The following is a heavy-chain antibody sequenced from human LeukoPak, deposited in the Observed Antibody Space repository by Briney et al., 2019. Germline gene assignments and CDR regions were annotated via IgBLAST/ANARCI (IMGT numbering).Heavy chain of an antibody. CDR1: GFTFSSFA. D-gene: IGHD1-14*01. V-gene: IGHV3-23*01. Sequence: GGSLRLSCAASGFTFSSFAMSWVRRAPGKGLEWISANSGSGGSPHYAESVKGRFTISRDFSKNRLYLQMNSLRAEDTAIYYCAKDRSVSSTYSFDSWGQGTLVAVSS. J-gene: IGHJ4*02. CDR3: AKDRSVSSTYSFDS. CDR2: NSGSGGSP.